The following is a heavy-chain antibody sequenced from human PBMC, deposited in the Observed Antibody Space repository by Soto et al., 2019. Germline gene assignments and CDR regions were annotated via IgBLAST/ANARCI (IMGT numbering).Heavy chain of an antibody. CDR2: ISYDGSNK. D-gene: IGHD2-15*01. J-gene: IGHJ4*02. CDR1: GFTFSSYA. Sequence: QVQLVESGGGVVQPGRSLRLSCAASGFTFSSYAMHWVRQAPGKGLEWVAVISYDGSNKYYADSVKGRFTISRDNSKNTQYLQMNSLRAEDTAVYYCARESLSGSWAFDYWGQGTLVTVSS. V-gene: IGHV3-30-3*01. CDR3: ARESLSGSWAFDY.